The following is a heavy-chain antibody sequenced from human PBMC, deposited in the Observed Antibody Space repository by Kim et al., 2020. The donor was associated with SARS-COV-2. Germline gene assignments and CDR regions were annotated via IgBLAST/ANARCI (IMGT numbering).Heavy chain of an antibody. CDR1: GDTFDDFA. D-gene: IGHD3-10*01. Sequence: SVKVSCQASGDTFDDFAIAWVRRAPGQGLEWMGGIIPTLDEAHSGQNFEGRVTMTADSHTTTAFMELSGLRSDDTAVYYCARAFPINWFIDYWGLGTLV. J-gene: IGHJ4*02. V-gene: IGHV1-69*13. CDR2: IIPTLDEA. CDR3: ARAFPINWFIDY.